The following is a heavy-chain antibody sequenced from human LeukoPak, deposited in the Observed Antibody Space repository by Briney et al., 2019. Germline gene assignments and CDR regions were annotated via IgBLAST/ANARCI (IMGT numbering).Heavy chain of an antibody. J-gene: IGHJ4*02. V-gene: IGHV3-23*01. D-gene: IGHD1-26*01. CDR1: GFTFSKYA. Sequence: QSGGSLRLSCAASGFTFSKYAMSWVRPAPGKGLEWVSGINAAAGTDYSESVKGRFTISRDNFNNMLSLQMNSLRAEDTALYYCAKDGRTSSPKWGQGILVTVSS. CDR2: INAAAGT. CDR3: AKDGRTSSPK.